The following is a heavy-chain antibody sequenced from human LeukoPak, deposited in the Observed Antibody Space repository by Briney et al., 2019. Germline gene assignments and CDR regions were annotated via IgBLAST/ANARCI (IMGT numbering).Heavy chain of an antibody. V-gene: IGHV4-30-4*01. CDR3: AREVRGVIITTYYYYGMDV. D-gene: IGHD3-10*01. CDR2: IYYSGST. CDR1: GGSISCGDYY. Sequence: PSETLSLTCTVSGGSISCGDYYWSWIRQPPGKGLEWIGYIYYSGSTYYNPSLKSRVTISVDTSKNQFSLKLSSVTAADTAVYYCAREVRGVIITTYYYYGMDVWGQGTTVTVSS. J-gene: IGHJ6*02.